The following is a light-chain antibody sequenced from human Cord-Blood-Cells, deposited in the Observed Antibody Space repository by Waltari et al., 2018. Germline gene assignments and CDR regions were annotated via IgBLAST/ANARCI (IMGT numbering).Light chain of an antibody. CDR3: QQYDSTPYT. CDR1: QSVLYSSNNNNN. Sequence: DIVMTQSPDSLAVSLGERATINCKSSQSVLYSSNNNNNLAWYQQKPGQPPKLLIYWASTRESGVPDRFSGSGSGTDFTLTISRLQAEDVAVYYCQQYDSTPYTFGQGTKLEIK. CDR2: WAS. V-gene: IGKV4-1*01. J-gene: IGKJ2*01.